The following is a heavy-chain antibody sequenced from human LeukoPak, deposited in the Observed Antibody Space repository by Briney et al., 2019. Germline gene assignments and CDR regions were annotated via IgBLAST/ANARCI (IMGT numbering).Heavy chain of an antibody. CDR2: IYYSGST. Sequence: SETLSLTCTVSGGSISSSSYYWAWIRQPPGKGLEWIGYIYYSGSTNYNPSLKSRVTISVDTSKNQFSLKLSSVTTADTAVYYCARGREMTTRERWFDPWGQGTLVTVSS. J-gene: IGHJ5*02. V-gene: IGHV4-61*05. D-gene: IGHD5-24*01. CDR1: GGSISSSSYY. CDR3: ARGREMTTRERWFDP.